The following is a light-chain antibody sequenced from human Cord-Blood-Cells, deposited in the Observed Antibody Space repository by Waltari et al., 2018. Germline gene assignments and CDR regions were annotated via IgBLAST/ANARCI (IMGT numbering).Light chain of an antibody. CDR3: AAWDDSLSGWV. J-gene: IGLJ3*02. CDR2: RNK. V-gene: IGLV1-47*01. CDR1: SSNIGSNY. Sequence: QSVLTQPPSASGTPGQRVTISCSGSSSNIGSNYVYWYQRLPGTAPKLLIYRNKQRPSGVPHGLSGSKSGTSASLAISGLRSEDEADYYCAAWDDSLSGWVFGGGTKLTVL.